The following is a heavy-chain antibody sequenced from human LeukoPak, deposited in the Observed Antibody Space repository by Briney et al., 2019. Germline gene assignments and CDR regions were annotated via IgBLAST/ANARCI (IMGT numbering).Heavy chain of an antibody. CDR1: GYTFTGYY. D-gene: IGHD4-17*01. J-gene: IGHJ6*03. Sequence: ASVKVSCKASGYTFTGYYIHWVRQAPGQGLEWMGWINPDSGGTNYAQKFQGRVTMTRDTSISTAYMELSRLRSDDTAVYYCARVWADYGDYYYYYMDVWGKGTTVTISS. CDR3: ARVWADYGDYYYYYMDV. CDR2: INPDSGGT. V-gene: IGHV1-2*02.